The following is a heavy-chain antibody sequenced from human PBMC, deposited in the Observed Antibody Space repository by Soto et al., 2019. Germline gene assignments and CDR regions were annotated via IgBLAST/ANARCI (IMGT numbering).Heavy chain of an antibody. D-gene: IGHD2-15*01. Sequence: RGYLRLSCAASGFTCSPYEMNWVRQAPGKGLEWVSYISRSATTIYYADSVKGPFTISRDNARNSLFLRMSSLGVEDTAVYFCARDLPRVGRFLCYSSSAIDVCGPGT. CDR1: GFTCSPYE. V-gene: IGHV3-48*03. CDR3: ARDLPRVGRFLCYSSSAIDV. CDR2: ISRSATTI. J-gene: IGHJ6*02.